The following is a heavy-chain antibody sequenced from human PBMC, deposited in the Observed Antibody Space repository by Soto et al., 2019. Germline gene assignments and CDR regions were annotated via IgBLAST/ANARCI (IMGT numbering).Heavy chain of an antibody. CDR3: ASTPSGFVVVPATTNNWFDT. CDR1: GGTFSSYA. Sequence: SVKVSCKASGGTFSSYAISWVRQAPGQGLEWMGGIIPIFGTANYAQKFQGRVTITADKSTSTAYMELSSLRSEDTAVYYCASTPSGFVVVPATTNNWFDTWGQGTLVTVSS. CDR2: IIPIFGTA. V-gene: IGHV1-69*06. D-gene: IGHD2-2*01. J-gene: IGHJ5*02.